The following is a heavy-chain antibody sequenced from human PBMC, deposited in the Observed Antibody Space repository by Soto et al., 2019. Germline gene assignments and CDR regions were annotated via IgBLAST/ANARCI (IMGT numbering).Heavy chain of an antibody. CDR3: ARRQKGLRRSSGMDV. J-gene: IGHJ6*02. CDR1: GGSFIGYY. D-gene: IGHD4-17*01. Sequence: PSETLSLTCAVYGGSFIGYYWSWIRQPPGKGLEWIGEINHSGSTNYNPSLKSRVTMSVDTSKNQFSLKLSSVTAADTAVYYCARRQKGLRRSSGMDVWGQGTTVTVSS. CDR2: INHSGST. V-gene: IGHV4-34*01.